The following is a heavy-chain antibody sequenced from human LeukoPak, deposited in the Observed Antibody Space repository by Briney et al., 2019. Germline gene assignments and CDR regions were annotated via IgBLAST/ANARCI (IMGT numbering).Heavy chain of an antibody. V-gene: IGHV1-18*01. Sequence: ASVKVSCKASGYTFSTYGVSWVRQAPGQGLEWMGWISAYNGNTNYAKKFQGRFTVTKDTSTSTAYMELRSLRSDDTAVYYCARDFVAVVSTSIPGFDPWGQGTLVTVSS. D-gene: IGHD3-22*01. CDR1: GYTFSTYG. CDR3: ARDFVAVVSTSIPGFDP. CDR2: ISAYNGNT. J-gene: IGHJ5*02.